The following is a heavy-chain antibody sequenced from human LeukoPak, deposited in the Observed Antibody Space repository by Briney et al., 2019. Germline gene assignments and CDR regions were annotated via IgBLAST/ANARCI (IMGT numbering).Heavy chain of an antibody. J-gene: IGHJ4*02. Sequence: GGSLRLSCAASGFTFSSYAMHWVRQAPGKGLEWVVVISYDGSNKYYADSVKGRFTISRDNSKNTLYLQMNSLRAEDTAVYYCAREGGSSGSYFFDYWGQGTLVTVSS. D-gene: IGHD3-10*01. CDR2: ISYDGSNK. CDR3: AREGGSSGSYFFDY. CDR1: GFTFSSYA. V-gene: IGHV3-30*04.